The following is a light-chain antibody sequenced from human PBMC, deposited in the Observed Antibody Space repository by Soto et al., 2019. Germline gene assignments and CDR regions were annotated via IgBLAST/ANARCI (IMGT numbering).Light chain of an antibody. CDR1: SSDVGGYNS. V-gene: IGLV2-14*01. J-gene: IGLJ1*01. CDR2: DVS. Sequence: QSVLTQPASVSGSPGQSITISCTGTSSDVGGYNSVSWYQQHPGKAPKLMIHDVSNRPSGVSNRFSGSKSGNTASLTISGIQAEDEADYYCSSYTSSSSYVFGSGTKLTVL. CDR3: SSYTSSSSYV.